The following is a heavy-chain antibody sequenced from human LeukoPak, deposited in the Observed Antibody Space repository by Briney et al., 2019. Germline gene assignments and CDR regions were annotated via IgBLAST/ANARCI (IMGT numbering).Heavy chain of an antibody. CDR2: IISIFGTA. J-gene: IGHJ3*02. Sequence: SVKVSCKASGYTFTSYAMNWVRQAPGQGLEWMGGIISIFGTANYAQKFQGRVTITADESTSTAYMELSSLRSEDTAVYYCARDPRRVDTAMVFAFDIWGQGTMVTVSS. V-gene: IGHV1-69*13. CDR3: ARDPRRVDTAMVFAFDI. D-gene: IGHD5-18*01. CDR1: GYTFTSYA.